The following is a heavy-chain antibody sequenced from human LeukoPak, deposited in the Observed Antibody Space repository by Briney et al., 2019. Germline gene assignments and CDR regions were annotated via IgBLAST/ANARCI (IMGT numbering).Heavy chain of an antibody. Sequence: GGSLRLSCAASGFTFSSYAMSWVRQAPGKGLERVSAISGSGGSTYYADSVKGRFTISRDNSKNTLYLQMNSLRAEDTAVYYCAKAVGYCSSTSCYAPEDYYYGMDVWGKGTTVTVSS. CDR1: GFTFSSYA. CDR2: ISGSGGST. D-gene: IGHD2-2*01. V-gene: IGHV3-23*01. J-gene: IGHJ6*04. CDR3: AKAVGYCSSTSCYAPEDYYYGMDV.